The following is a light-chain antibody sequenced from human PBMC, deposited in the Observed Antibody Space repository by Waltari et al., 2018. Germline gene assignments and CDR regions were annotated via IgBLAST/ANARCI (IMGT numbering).Light chain of an antibody. CDR1: QSVIRN. CDR3: QQYNDWPRT. V-gene: IGKV3-15*01. J-gene: IGKJ1*01. Sequence: ELVMTQSPDTLSVSPGEGASLSCSASQSVIRNLAWYQHNPGQAPRLLIYDASPRATGIPARFSGSGSGTEFTLTITSLQSEDFAIYYCQQYNDWPRTFGQGTKVEIK. CDR2: DAS.